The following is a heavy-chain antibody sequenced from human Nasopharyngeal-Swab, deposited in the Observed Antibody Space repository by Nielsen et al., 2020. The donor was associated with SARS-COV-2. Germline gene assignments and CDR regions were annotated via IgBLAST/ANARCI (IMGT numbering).Heavy chain of an antibody. D-gene: IGHD3-3*01. CDR1: GGSISSSSYY. CDR2: IYYSGRT. Sequence: SETLSLTCTVSGGSISSSSYYWGWIRQPPGKGLEWIGSIYYSGRTYYNPSLKSRVTISVDTSKNQFSLKLGSVTAADTAVYYCARQLTSITIFGVVTRAFDYWGQGTLVTVSS. CDR3: ARQLTSITIFGVVTRAFDY. V-gene: IGHV4-39*01. J-gene: IGHJ4*02.